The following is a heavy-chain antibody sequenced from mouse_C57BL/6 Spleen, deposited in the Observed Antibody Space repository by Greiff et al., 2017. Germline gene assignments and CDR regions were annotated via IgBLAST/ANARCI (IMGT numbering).Heavy chain of an antibody. Sequence: EVQLVESEGGLVQPGSSMKLSCTASGFTFSDYYMAWVRQVPEKGLEWVANINYDGSSTYYLDSLKSRFIISRDNAKNILYLQMSSLKSEDTATYYCAREGSRGWYFDVWGTGTTVTVSS. J-gene: IGHJ1*03. D-gene: IGHD1-1*01. CDR3: AREGSRGWYFDV. CDR2: INYDGSST. CDR1: GFTFSDYY. V-gene: IGHV5-16*01.